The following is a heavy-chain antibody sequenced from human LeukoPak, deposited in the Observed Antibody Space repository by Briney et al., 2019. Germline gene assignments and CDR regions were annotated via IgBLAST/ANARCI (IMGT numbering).Heavy chain of an antibody. V-gene: IGHV3-21*01. CDR1: GFTFSSYS. D-gene: IGHD3-9*01. CDR3: ARGGTGSENDY. CDR2: ISSSSSYI. J-gene: IGHJ4*02. Sequence: PGGSLRLSCAASGFTFSSYSMNWVRQAPGKGLEWVSSISSSSSYIYYADSVKGRFTISRDNAKNSLFLQMNSLRVEDTAIYYCARGGTGSENDYWGQGILVTVSS.